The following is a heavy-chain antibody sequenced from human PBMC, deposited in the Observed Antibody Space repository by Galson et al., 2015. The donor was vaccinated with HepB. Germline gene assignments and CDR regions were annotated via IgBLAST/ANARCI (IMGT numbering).Heavy chain of an antibody. CDR1: GGSISGYY. V-gene: IGHV4-4*07. J-gene: IGHJ6*03. CDR3: AREGDFWSGYPYYYYYYMDV. CDR2: IHTSGST. D-gene: IGHD3-3*01. Sequence: ETLSLTCTVSGGSISGYYWSWIRQPAGKGLEWIGRIHTSGSTNYNPSLKSRVTMSVDTPKNQFSLRLSSVTAADTAVYYCAREGDFWSGYPYYYYYYMDVWDKGTTVTVSS.